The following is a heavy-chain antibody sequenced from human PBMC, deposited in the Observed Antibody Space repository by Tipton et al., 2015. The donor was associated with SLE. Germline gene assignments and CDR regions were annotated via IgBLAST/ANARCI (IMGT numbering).Heavy chain of an antibody. Sequence: SLRLSCAASGFTFSGHWMHWVRQAPGKGLVWVSRINTDGRSTSYADSVKGRFTISRDNAKNTLYLQMNSLRAEDTAVYYCARSLLAQLDYGMDVWGQGTLVTVSS. D-gene: IGHD6-6*01. J-gene: IGHJ6*02. CDR2: INTDGRST. CDR1: GFTFSGHW. V-gene: IGHV3-74*01. CDR3: ARSLLAQLDYGMDV.